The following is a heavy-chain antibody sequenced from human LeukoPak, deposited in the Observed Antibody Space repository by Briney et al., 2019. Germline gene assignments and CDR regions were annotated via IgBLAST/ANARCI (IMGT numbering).Heavy chain of an antibody. J-gene: IGHJ4*02. V-gene: IGHV1-18*01. CDR3: ARDGTSTDDY. CDR1: GYTFSNFG. D-gene: IGHD2-2*01. Sequence: ASVKVSCKTSGYTFSNFGINWVRHAPGQGLEWMGWISGNNDNPNYGQKFRGRFTVTTDSSTSTAYMELRNLRFDDTAVYYCARDGTSTDDYWGQGTLVTVSS. CDR2: ISGNNDNP.